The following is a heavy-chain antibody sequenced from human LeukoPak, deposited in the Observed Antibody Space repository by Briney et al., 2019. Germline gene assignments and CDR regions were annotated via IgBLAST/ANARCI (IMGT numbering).Heavy chain of an antibody. CDR3: ARGIWSARTVDYYLDY. CDR1: GYTFSNYA. J-gene: IGHJ4*02. CDR2: INAGNGHT. V-gene: IGHV1-3*01. D-gene: IGHD2-21*01. Sequence: GASVKVSCKASGYTFSNYAIHWVRQAPGQRFEWMGWINAGNGHTKYSQNFQGRVTITRDSSANTVYMGLSSLTSEDTAVYYCARGIWSARTVDYYLDYWGQGTLVTVSS.